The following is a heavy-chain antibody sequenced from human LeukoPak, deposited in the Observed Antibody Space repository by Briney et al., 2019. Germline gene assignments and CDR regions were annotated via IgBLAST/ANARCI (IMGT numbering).Heavy chain of an antibody. CDR1: GYRFTTFW. J-gene: IGHJ6*03. D-gene: IGHD2-2*01. V-gene: IGHV5-51*01. CDR3: ARHGYAAGWTYYDYMDV. Sequence: GEALKISFKGSGYRFTTFWIGWVRPRPGKGLEWMRTIYPGDSDTRYSPSFQGQVTISADKSISTAYLQCSSLKASATAMYYCARHGYAAGWTYYDYMDVWREPTTVTVPS. CDR2: IYPGDSDT.